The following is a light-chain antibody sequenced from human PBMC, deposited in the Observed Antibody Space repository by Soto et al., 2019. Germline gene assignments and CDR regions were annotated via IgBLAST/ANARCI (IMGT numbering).Light chain of an antibody. J-gene: IGLJ2*01. Sequence: VVTQSSSASASLGSSVKLTCTLSSGHSSYIIAWHQQQPGKAPRYLMKLEGSGSYNKGSGVPDRFSGSSSGADRYLTISNLQFEDEADYYCETWDINTHVVFGGGTKVTVL. CDR1: SGHSSYI. V-gene: IGLV4-60*02. CDR2: LEGSGSY. CDR3: ETWDINTHVV.